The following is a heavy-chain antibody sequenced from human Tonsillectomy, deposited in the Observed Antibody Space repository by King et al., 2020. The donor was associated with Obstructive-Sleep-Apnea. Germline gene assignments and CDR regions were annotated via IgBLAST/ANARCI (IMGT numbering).Heavy chain of an antibody. J-gene: IGHJ4*02. D-gene: IGHD3-22*01. CDR2: ISGNGSIG. V-gene: IGHV3-48*04. CDR3: ARGVPRDTTGYYTCPSDY. CDR1: GFTITIYR. Sequence: HLVESWGGLVQPGGSLRISCAAFGFTITIYRMNWVRQVPGKGLEWFSYISGNGSIGDNAYSVKGRFTVSRDNAKNSLYLQMNSLRAEDTAVYYCARGVPRDTTGYYTCPSDYWGQGTLVIVSS.